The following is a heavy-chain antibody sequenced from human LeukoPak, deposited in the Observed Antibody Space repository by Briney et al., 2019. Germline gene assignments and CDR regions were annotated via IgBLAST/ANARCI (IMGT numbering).Heavy chain of an antibody. J-gene: IGHJ5*02. CDR3: ARGMQGRYCSSTSCSNWFDP. D-gene: IGHD2-2*01. Sequence: ASVKVSCKASGGTFSSYAISWVRQAPGQGLEWMGGIIPIFGTANYAQKFQGRVTITTDESTSTAHMELSSLRSEDTAVYYCARGMQGRYCSSTSCSNWFDPWGQGTLVTVSS. CDR1: GGTFSSYA. CDR2: IIPIFGTA. V-gene: IGHV1-69*05.